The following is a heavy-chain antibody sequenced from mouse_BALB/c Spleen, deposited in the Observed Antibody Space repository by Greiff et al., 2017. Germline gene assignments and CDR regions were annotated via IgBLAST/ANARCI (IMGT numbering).Heavy chain of an antibody. J-gene: IGHJ4*01. CDR1: GFTFSDYY. CDR2: ISDGGSYT. D-gene: IGHD2-1*01. V-gene: IGHV5-4*02. Sequence: DVKLVESGGGLVKPGGSLKLSCAASGFTFSDYYMYWVRQTPEKRLEWVATISDGGSYTYYPDSVKGRFTISRDNAKNNLYLQMSSLKSEDTAMYYCARPIYYYYAMDYWGQGTSVTVSS. CDR3: ARPIYYYYAMDY.